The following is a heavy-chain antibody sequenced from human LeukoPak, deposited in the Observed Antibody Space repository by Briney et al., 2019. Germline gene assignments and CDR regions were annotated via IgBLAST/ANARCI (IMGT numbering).Heavy chain of an antibody. CDR3: ARVDLYSSTWRASNWFDP. J-gene: IGHJ5*02. CDR2: IYYSGSA. Sequence: SETLSLTCTVSGGSISSGDYYWSCIPQPPGKGLEWIVYIYYSGSAYYNPSLKSRVTISVDTSKNQFSLKLSSVTAADTAVYYCARVDLYSSTWRASNWFDPWGQGTLVTVSS. D-gene: IGHD6-13*01. V-gene: IGHV4-30-4*01. CDR1: GGSISSGDYY.